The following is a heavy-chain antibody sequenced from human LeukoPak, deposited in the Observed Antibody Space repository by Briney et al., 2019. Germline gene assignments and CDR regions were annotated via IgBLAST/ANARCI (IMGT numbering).Heavy chain of an antibody. Sequence: GMSLRLSCAASGCTFRSYVMHWVRQAQGKGLEWVAVIWSDGSQQHYADSVKGRFTISRDNSKNTLYLQMNSLRVADTAVYYCARSSDSSDLGYWGQGTLVTVSS. J-gene: IGHJ4*02. CDR2: IWSDGSQQ. V-gene: IGHV3-33*01. CDR1: GCTFRSYV. CDR3: ARSSDSSDLGY. D-gene: IGHD6-25*01.